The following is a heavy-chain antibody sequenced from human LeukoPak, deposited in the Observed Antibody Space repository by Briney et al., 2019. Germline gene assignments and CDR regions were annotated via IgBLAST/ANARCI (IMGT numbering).Heavy chain of an antibody. D-gene: IGHD3-22*01. CDR1: GYTLTGQY. J-gene: IGHJ1*01. V-gene: IGHV1-2*02. Sequence: SSVKVSCQASGYTLTGQYMHWVRQAPGQGREWMGWINPNCGGTNYAQTFQGRVTMTREASVSTACMDLSRLRSDGTAVYYCARPTEDSSDYEYLQHGGQGTLVSVSS. CDR2: INPNCGGT. CDR3: ARPTEDSSDYEYLQH.